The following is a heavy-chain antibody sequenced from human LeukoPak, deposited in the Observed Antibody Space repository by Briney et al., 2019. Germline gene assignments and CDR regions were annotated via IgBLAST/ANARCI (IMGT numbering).Heavy chain of an antibody. CDR2: ISKSGGST. CDR3: VSRNVSTY. V-gene: IGHV3-64D*09. Sequence: PGGSLRLLYAACGFTFSNCGINWVRQAPGKGREYVSAISKSGGSTYYADSVKGRFTISRDNSKNTLSLQMSSLRGDYTAVYYYVSRNVSTYWGQATLVTVSS. J-gene: IGHJ4*02. D-gene: IGHD5/OR15-5a*01. CDR1: GFTFSNCG.